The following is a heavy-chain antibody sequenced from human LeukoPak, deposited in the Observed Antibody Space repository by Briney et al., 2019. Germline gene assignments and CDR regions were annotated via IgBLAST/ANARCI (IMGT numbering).Heavy chain of an antibody. Sequence: PGGSLRLSCAASGFTFSSYGMHWVRQAPGKGLEWVAVISYDGSNKYYADSVKGQFTISRDNSKNTLYLQMNSLRAEDTAVYYCAKDGVTGRLLWFGELSHFDYWGQGTLVTVSS. D-gene: IGHD3-10*01. J-gene: IGHJ4*02. CDR2: ISYDGSNK. CDR3: AKDGVTGRLLWFGELSHFDY. V-gene: IGHV3-30*18. CDR1: GFTFSSYG.